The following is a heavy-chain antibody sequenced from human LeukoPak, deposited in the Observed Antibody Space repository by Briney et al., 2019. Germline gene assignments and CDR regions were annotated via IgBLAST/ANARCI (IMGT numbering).Heavy chain of an antibody. D-gene: IGHD4-11*01. Sequence: GGSLRLSRAASGFTFSSYGVHWVRQAPGKGLEWVAVIWYDGSNKYYADSVKGRFTISRDNSKNTLYLQMNSLRAEDTAVYYCARGDYPDWYFDYWGQGTLVTVSS. V-gene: IGHV3-33*01. CDR2: IWYDGSNK. CDR3: ARGDYPDWYFDY. CDR1: GFTFSSYG. J-gene: IGHJ4*02.